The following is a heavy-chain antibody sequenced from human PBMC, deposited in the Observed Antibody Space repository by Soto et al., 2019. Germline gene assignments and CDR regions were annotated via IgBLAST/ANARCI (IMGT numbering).Heavy chain of an antibody. J-gene: IGHJ4*02. CDR2: ISGSGGST. CDR1: GFTFSSYA. V-gene: IGHV3-23*01. Sequence: GSLRLSCAASGFTFSSYAMSWVRQAPGKGLEWVSAISGSGGSTYYADSVKGRFTISRDNSKNTLYLQMNSLRAEDTAVYYCAKVRPRFLEWLLYSVIDYWGQGILVTVSS. D-gene: IGHD3-3*01. CDR3: AKVRPRFLEWLLYSVIDY.